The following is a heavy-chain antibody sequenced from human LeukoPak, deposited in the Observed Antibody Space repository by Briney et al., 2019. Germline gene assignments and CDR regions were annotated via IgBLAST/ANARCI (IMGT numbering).Heavy chain of an antibody. D-gene: IGHD5-12*01. Sequence: HPGGSLRLSCAASGFTFSNYVIHWVRQAPGKGLEWVAVISYDGSNKYYADSVKGRFTISRDNSKNTVYLQMNGLRPEETAVYYCAKDRVATIKGVYYFDYWGQGTLVTVSS. V-gene: IGHV3-30*18. CDR2: ISYDGSNK. CDR1: GFTFSNYV. CDR3: AKDRVATIKGVYYFDY. J-gene: IGHJ4*02.